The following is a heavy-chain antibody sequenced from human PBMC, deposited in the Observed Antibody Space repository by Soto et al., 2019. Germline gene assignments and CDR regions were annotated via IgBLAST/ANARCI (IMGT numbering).Heavy chain of an antibody. CDR1: WGSLFTNGVA. CDR2: TYYRSKWSN. CDR3: ARGRHSSFDI. V-gene: IGHV6-1*01. J-gene: IGHJ3*02. Sequence: PSQTLSLTCAISWGSLFTNGVAWNWIRLSPSRGLEWLGRTYYRSKWSNDYAISLKSRITINPDTSKNQFSPQLTSVTPEDTAVYFCARGRHSSFDIWGQGTMVTVSS. D-gene: IGHD6-13*01.